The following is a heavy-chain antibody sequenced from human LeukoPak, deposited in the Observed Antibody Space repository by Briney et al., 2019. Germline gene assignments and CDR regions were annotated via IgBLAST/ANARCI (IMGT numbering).Heavy chain of an antibody. J-gene: IGHJ4*02. CDR1: GFTFSSYG. CDR2: IWYDGSNK. V-gene: IGHV3-33*01. CDR3: ARDASCSGGNCLSYFDY. Sequence: GGSLRLSCAASGFTFSSYGMPWVRQAPGKGLEWVAVIWYDGSNKYYADSVKGRFTISRDNSKNTLYLQMNSLRAEDTAVYYCARDASCSGGNCLSYFDYWGQGTLVTVSS. D-gene: IGHD2-15*01.